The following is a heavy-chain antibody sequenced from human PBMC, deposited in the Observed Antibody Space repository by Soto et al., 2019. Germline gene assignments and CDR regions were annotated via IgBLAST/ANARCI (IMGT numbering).Heavy chain of an antibody. CDR3: AKYGPVVPADRSHYYYYYYMDV. V-gene: IGHV3-23*01. J-gene: IGHJ6*03. Sequence: GGSLRLSCAASGFTFSSYAMSWVRQAPGKGLEWVSAISGSGGSTYYADSVKGRFTISRDNSKNTLYLQMNSLRAEDTAVYYCAKYGPVVPADRSHYYYYYYMDVWGKGTTVTVSS. D-gene: IGHD2-2*01. CDR1: GFTFSSYA. CDR2: ISGSGGST.